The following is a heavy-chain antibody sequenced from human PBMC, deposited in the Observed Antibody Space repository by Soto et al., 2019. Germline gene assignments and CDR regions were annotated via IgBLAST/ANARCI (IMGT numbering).Heavy chain of an antibody. Sequence: GGSLRLSCAASGFTFSSFWMSWVRRAPGKGLEWVANIKQDGSDKNYVGSVKGRFTISRDNAKNSLYLQMNSLRVEDTDVYYCARDASGKLGHDSWGQGTLVTVSS. CDR1: GFTFSSFW. D-gene: IGHD3-10*01. CDR2: IKQDGSDK. J-gene: IGHJ4*02. V-gene: IGHV3-7*01. CDR3: ARDASGKLGHDS.